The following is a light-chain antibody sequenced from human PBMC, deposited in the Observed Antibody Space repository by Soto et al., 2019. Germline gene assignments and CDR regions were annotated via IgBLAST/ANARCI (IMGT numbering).Light chain of an antibody. V-gene: IGKV1-5*03. CDR2: KAS. CDR1: QRIIIW. Sequence: IQMAQSPSTLSASLGDRVTITCLASQRIIIWLAWYQQKPGKTHKILIYKASSLESGVPSRFSGSGSGTEFTLTISRLQPDDFATYYCQQYSTYTPRTFGQGKTVDIK. CDR3: QQYSTYTPRT. J-gene: IGKJ1*01.